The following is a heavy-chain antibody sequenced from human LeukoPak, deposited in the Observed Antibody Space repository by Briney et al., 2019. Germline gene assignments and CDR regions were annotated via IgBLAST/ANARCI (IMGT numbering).Heavy chain of an antibody. CDR3: ASPFGVVIEGDGMDV. J-gene: IGHJ6*02. CDR2: IYSGGST. Sequence: GGSLRLSCAASGFTVSSNYMSWVRQAPGKGLEWVSVIYSGGSTYYADSVKGRFTISRDNSKNTLYLQMNGLRAEDTAVYYCASPFGVVIEGDGMDVWGQGTTVTVSS. CDR1: GFTVSSNY. V-gene: IGHV3-66*01. D-gene: IGHD3-3*01.